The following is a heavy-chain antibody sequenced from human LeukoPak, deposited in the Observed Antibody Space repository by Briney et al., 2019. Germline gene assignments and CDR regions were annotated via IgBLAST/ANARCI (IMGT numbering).Heavy chain of an antibody. V-gene: IGHV3-30*18. CDR3: AKDIIPIRVTMIGY. D-gene: IGHD3-22*01. CDR1: GFTFSSYG. J-gene: IGHJ4*02. CDR2: ISYDGSNK. Sequence: GGPLRLSCAASGFTFSSYGMHWVRQAPGKGLEWVAVISYDGSNKYYADSVKGRFTTSRDNSKNTLYLQMNSLRAEDTAVYYCAKDIIPIRVTMIGYWGQGTLVTVSS.